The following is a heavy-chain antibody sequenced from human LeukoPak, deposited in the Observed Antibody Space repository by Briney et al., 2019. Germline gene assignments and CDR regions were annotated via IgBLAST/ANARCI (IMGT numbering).Heavy chain of an antibody. J-gene: IGHJ4*02. CDR2: INPNSGGT. Sequence: GASVKVSCKASGYTFTGYYMHWVRQAPGQGLEWMGWINPNSGGTNYAQKFQGRVTMTRDTSISTAYMELSRLRSDDTAVYYCAREDCSSTSCYALFGYWGQGTLVTVSS. D-gene: IGHD2-2*01. CDR3: AREDCSSTSCYALFGY. CDR1: GYTFTGYY. V-gene: IGHV1-2*02.